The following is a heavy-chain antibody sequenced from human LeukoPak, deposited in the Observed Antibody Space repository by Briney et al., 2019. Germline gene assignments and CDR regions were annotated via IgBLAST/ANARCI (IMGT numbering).Heavy chain of an antibody. CDR3: ARAHIQDYTIVGLVDH. Sequence: GGSLRLSCAASGFTFSDYSMNWVRHTPGQGLEWVSSISSTSTYAYYADSVRGRFTVSRDSAKNSLFLQMDNLRVEDTAIYYCARAHIQDYTIVGLVDHWGQGTLVTVSS. CDR2: ISSTSTYA. J-gene: IGHJ5*02. V-gene: IGHV3-21*01. D-gene: IGHD1-26*01. CDR1: GFTFSDYS.